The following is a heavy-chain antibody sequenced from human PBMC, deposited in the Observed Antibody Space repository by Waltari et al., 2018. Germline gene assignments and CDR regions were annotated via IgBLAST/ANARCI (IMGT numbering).Heavy chain of an antibody. CDR1: GGSISSYY. J-gene: IGHJ4*02. CDR3: ARGGSSSSFDY. D-gene: IGHD6-6*01. Sequence: QVQLQESGPGLVKPSETLSLTCTVSGGSISSYYWSWIRQPPGKGLGWIGYIYTSGSTNYNPSLKSRVTISVDTSKNQFSLKLSSVTAADTAVYYCARGGSSSSFDYWGQGTLVTVSS. V-gene: IGHV4-4*09. CDR2: IYTSGST.